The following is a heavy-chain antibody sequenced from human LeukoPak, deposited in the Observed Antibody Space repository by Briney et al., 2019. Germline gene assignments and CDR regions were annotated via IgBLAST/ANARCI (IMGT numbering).Heavy chain of an antibody. CDR3: ARDSLAGGDYYYGMDV. J-gene: IGHJ6*02. D-gene: IGHD3-10*01. CDR2: IYYSGST. V-gene: IGHV4-31*03. Sequence: PSETLSLTCTVSGGSISSGGYYWSWIRQHPGKGLEWIGYIYYSGSTYYNPSLKSRVTISVDTSKNQFSLKLSSVTAADTAMYYCARDSLAGGDYYYGMDVWGQGTTVTVSS. CDR1: GGSISSGGYY.